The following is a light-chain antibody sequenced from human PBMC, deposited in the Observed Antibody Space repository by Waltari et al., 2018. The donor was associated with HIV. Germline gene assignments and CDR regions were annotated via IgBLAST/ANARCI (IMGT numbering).Light chain of an antibody. V-gene: IGKV1-27*01. J-gene: IGKJ2*01. Sequence: DVKMPQSPSSLSASVGDRVAITCRASQGIGSDLAWYQQKPGKVPRLLIYGVSTLQSGVPARFSGSGSGTDFTLTITNLQTEDFSFYYCQRYDRAPYTFGPGTRLELK. CDR1: QGIGSD. CDR2: GVS. CDR3: QRYDRAPYT.